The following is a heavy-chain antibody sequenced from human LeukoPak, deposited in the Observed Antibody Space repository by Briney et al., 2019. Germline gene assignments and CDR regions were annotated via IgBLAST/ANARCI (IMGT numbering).Heavy chain of an antibody. D-gene: IGHD6-13*01. J-gene: IGHJ4*02. Sequence: GGSLRLSCAASGFTSSSYAMHWVRQAPGKGLEWVAVISYDGSNKYYADSVKGRFTISRDNSKNTLYLQMNSLRAEDTAVYYCAREGPNIAAAGMFDYWGQGTLVTVSS. CDR1: GFTSSSYA. V-gene: IGHV3-30*04. CDR2: ISYDGSNK. CDR3: AREGPNIAAAGMFDY.